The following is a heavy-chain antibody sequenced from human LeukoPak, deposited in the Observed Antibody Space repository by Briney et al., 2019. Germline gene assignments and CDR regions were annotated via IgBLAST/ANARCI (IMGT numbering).Heavy chain of an antibody. CDR1: GFTFDDYA. Sequence: PGGSLRLSCAASGFTFDDYAMHWVRQAPGKGLEWVSGISWNSGSIGYADSVKGRFTISRDNAKNSLYLQMNSLRAEDTALYYCAKGKYSYGSICVDYWGQGTLVTVSS. CDR2: ISWNSGSI. J-gene: IGHJ4*02. V-gene: IGHV3-9*01. D-gene: IGHD5-18*01. CDR3: AKGKYSYGSICVDY.